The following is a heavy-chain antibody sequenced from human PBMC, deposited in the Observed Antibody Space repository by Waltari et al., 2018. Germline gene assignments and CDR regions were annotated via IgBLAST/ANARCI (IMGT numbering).Heavy chain of an antibody. J-gene: IGHJ5*02. V-gene: IGHV4-39*07. CDR2: MFHSGST. D-gene: IGHD2-2*01. CDR1: GDSVSSRNYY. CDR3: ARPIWRTSWKLGEFDP. Sequence: QLRLQESGPGLVKPSETLSLTCTVSGDSVSSRNYYSGWIRQPPGRGLEWIGSMFHSGSTYTNPSLKSRVTMSIDTSKNQFSLKMTSVTAADTAVYYCARPIWRTSWKLGEFDPWGQGTLVIVSS.